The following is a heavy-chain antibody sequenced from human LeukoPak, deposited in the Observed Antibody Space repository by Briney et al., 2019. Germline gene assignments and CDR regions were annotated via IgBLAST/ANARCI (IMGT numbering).Heavy chain of an antibody. D-gene: IGHD3-16*01. CDR2: ISSSSSTI. V-gene: IGHV3-48*01. J-gene: IGHJ4*02. Sequence: PGGSLRLSYAASGFTFSSYSMNWVRQAPGKGLEWVSYISSSSSTIYYADSVKGRFTISRDNSKNTLYLQMNSLRAKDTAVYYCARNELGSMMDYFDYWGQGTLVTVSS. CDR1: GFTFSSYS. CDR3: ARNELGSMMDYFDY.